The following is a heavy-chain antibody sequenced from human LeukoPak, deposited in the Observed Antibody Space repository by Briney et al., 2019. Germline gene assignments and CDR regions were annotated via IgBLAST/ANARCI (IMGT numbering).Heavy chain of an antibody. CDR1: GFTFDDYA. CDR3: ARDRGVPVAGYFDY. J-gene: IGHJ4*02. Sequence: PGRSLRLSCAASGFTFDDYAMHWVRQAPGKGLEWVSVIYVGGSTYYADSVKGRFTISRDNSKNTVHLQMSDMRDEDTAMYYCARDRGVPVAGYFDYWGQGTLVTVSS. V-gene: IGHV3-66*01. CDR2: IYVGGST. D-gene: IGHD6-19*01.